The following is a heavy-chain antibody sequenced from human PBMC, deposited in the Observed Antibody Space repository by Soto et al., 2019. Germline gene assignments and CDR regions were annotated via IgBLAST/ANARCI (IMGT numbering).Heavy chain of an antibody. CDR2: ISYSGDT. J-gene: IGHJ4*02. D-gene: IGHD5-12*01. Sequence: PSETLSLTCTVSGASVSSGTYYWSWIRQPPGKGLESIGYISYSGDTYYNPSLKSRVTISLDTSKSQFSLKLSSVTAADTAVYYCAKETPDLGYAFDYWGQGTLVTVSS. CDR3: AKETPDLGYAFDY. V-gene: IGHV4-61*01. CDR1: GASVSSGTYY.